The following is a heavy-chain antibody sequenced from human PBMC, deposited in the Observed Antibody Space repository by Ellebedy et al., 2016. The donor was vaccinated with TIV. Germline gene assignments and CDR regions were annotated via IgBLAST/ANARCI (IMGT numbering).Heavy chain of an antibody. D-gene: IGHD4-17*01. CDR3: ARHWLNSGNYGTFDI. CDR1: GGSINSHY. Sequence: SETLSLTCTVSGGSINSHYWSWIRQPPGKGLEWIGNIYHSGRANYNASLKSRLSTSVDTSKNQFSLTLNPVTAADTAVYYCARHWLNSGNYGTFDIWGQGTRVIVAS. CDR2: IYHSGRA. J-gene: IGHJ3*02. V-gene: IGHV4-59*08.